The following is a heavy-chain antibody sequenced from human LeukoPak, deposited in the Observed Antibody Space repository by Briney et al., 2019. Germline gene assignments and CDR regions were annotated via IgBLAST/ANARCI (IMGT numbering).Heavy chain of an antibody. J-gene: IGHJ4*02. D-gene: IGHD3-22*01. Sequence: SETLSLTCTVSGGSISSSSYYWGWIRQPPGKGLEWIGSIYYSGSTYYNPSLKSRVTISVDTSKNQFSLKLSSVTAADTAVYYCARFFLGPVIRGGVDYWGQGTLVTVSS. CDR2: IYYSGST. V-gene: IGHV4-39*07. CDR3: ARFFLGPVIRGGVDY. CDR1: GGSISSSSYY.